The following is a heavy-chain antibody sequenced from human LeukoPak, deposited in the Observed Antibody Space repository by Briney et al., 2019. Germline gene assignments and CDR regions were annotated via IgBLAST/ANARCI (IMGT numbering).Heavy chain of an antibody. CDR2: ISWNGGNT. D-gene: IGHD4-17*01. J-gene: IGHJ6*03. Sequence: GGSLRLSCAASGFTFSSYGMNWVRQPPGKGLEWVSHISWNGGNTGYADSVKGRFTVSRDNSKNSLYLQMNSLRAEDTALYYCARSFTVITGYYFYYMDVWGKGTTVTVSS. CDR1: GFTFSSYG. CDR3: ARSFTVITGYYFYYMDV. V-gene: IGHV3-20*04.